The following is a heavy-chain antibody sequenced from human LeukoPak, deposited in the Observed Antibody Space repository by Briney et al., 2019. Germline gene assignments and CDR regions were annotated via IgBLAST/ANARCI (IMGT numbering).Heavy chain of an antibody. V-gene: IGHV1-2*02. CDR1: GYTFTGFY. CDR2: INPNSGGT. CDR3: ARDRPLDADDYYGFYYFDY. Sequence: ASVKVSCKASGYTFTGFYMHWVRQAPGQGLEWMGWINPNSGGTNHAQKFQGRVTMTRDTSISTAYMELSRLRSDDTAVYYCARDRPLDADDYYGFYYFDYWGQGTLVTVSS. D-gene: IGHD3-10*01. J-gene: IGHJ4*02.